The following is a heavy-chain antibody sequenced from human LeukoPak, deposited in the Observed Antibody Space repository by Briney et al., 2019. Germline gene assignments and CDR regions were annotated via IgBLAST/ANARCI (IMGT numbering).Heavy chain of an antibody. D-gene: IGHD4-23*01. Sequence: ASVKVSCKASGYTFTSYYMHRVRQAPGQGLEWMGIINPSGGSTSYAQKFQGRVTMTRDTSTSTVYMELSSLRSEDTAVYYCASIVYGGNSYFDYWGQGTLVTVSS. CDR3: ASIVYGGNSYFDY. J-gene: IGHJ4*02. CDR1: GYTFTSYY. V-gene: IGHV1-46*01. CDR2: INPSGGST.